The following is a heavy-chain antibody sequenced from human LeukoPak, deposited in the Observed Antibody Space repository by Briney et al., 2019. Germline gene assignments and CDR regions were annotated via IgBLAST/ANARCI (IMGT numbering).Heavy chain of an antibody. CDR3: ARDEDTSALSEY. CDR2: ISNNGGRT. J-gene: IGHJ4*02. D-gene: IGHD2/OR15-2a*01. Sequence: PGESLTLSCAGSGLSYSSNTMSWVRQAPGRGLEWVSAISNNGGRTDYPDSVKGRFTISRDNSKSTLYLHMDSLRAEDTAVYYCARDEDTSALSEYWGQGTLVTVSS. CDR1: GLSYSSNT. V-gene: IGHV3-23*01.